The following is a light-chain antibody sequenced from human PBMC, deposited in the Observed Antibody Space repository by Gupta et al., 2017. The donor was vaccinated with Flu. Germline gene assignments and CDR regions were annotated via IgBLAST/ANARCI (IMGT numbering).Light chain of an antibody. J-gene: IGLJ2*01. CDR2: RTG. V-gene: IGLV7-43*01. Sequence: VTLTCASSTGAVTSGHYPNWFQQKPGQAPRALIYRTGLKHSWTPARFSGSLLGGKAALTLSGVQPEDEAEYYCLLYYGGAQRGVFGGGTKLTVL. CDR3: LLYYGGAQRGV. CDR1: TGAVTSGHY.